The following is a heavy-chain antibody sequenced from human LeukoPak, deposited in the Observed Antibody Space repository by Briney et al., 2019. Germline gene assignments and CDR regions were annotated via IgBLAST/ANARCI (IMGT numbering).Heavy chain of an antibody. Sequence: GGSLRLSCAASGFSFGSYWIAWVRQAPGKGLEWVANIKEDGSEKYYVDSVKGRFTISRDNSKNTLYLQMNSLRAEDTAVYYCAKDSAGWYSSSWYVFDYWGQGTLVTVSS. CDR2: IKEDGSEK. D-gene: IGHD6-13*01. J-gene: IGHJ4*02. CDR3: AKDSAGWYSSSWYVFDY. CDR1: GFSFGSYW. V-gene: IGHV3-7*03.